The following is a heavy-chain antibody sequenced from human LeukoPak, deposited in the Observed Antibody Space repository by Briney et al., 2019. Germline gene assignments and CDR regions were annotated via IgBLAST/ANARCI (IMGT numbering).Heavy chain of an antibody. Sequence: GGSLRLSCAASGFSFDDYSMHWVRQPPGEGLEWVSLVSWDGGSVYYADSVRGRFTVSRDNRKDFLFLQMKSLKSDDSGLYFCARDRGGNSAGFDSWGQGTLVTVSS. J-gene: IGHJ4*02. CDR3: ARDRGGNSAGFDS. V-gene: IGHV3-43*01. CDR1: GFSFDDYS. D-gene: IGHD5-12*01. CDR2: VSWDGGSV.